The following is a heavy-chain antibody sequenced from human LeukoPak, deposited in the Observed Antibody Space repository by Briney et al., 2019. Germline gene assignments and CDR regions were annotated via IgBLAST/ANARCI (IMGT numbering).Heavy chain of an antibody. CDR2: IKQDGSEK. V-gene: IGHV3-7*03. J-gene: IGHJ4*02. CDR1: RFTFSTYT. D-gene: IGHD4-23*01. CDR3: AREDYGGDY. Sequence: PGGSLRLSCAASRFTFSTYTMNWVRQAPGKGLEWVANIKQDGSEKYYVDSVKGRFTISRDNAKNSLYLQMNSLRAEDTAVYYCAREDYGGDYWGQGTLVTVSS.